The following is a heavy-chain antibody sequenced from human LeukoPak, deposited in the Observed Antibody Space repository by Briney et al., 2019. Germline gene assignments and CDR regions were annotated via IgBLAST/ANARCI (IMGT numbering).Heavy chain of an antibody. D-gene: IGHD3-16*01. J-gene: IGHJ6*02. V-gene: IGHV3-48*02. CDR3: ARIPGGYYYAMDV. CDR1: GFTFSSYS. CDR2: ISSRSSNM. Sequence: GGSLRLSCAASGFTFSSYSMNWVRQAPGKGLEWVSYISSRSSNMYYADYVKGRFTISRDNAKNSLYLQMNSLRDEDTAVYYCARIPGGYYYAMDVWGQGTTVTVSS.